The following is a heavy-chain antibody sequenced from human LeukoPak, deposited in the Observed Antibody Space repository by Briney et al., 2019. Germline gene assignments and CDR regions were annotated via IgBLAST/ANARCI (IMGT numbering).Heavy chain of an antibody. CDR2: IHHSGST. CDR3: ARVLDYYGSGTRDFDY. J-gene: IGHJ4*02. D-gene: IGHD3-10*01. CDR1: GYSISSGSY. Sequence: PSETLSLTCTVSGYSISSGSYWGWIRQPPGKGLEWIGSIHHSGSTYYNPSLKSRVTISADTFKNQFSLKLNSVTAADTAVYYCARVLDYYGSGTRDFDYWGQGILVTVSS. V-gene: IGHV4-38-2*02.